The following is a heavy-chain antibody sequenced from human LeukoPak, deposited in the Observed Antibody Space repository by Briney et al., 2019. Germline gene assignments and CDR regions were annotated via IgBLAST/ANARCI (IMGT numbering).Heavy chain of an antibody. CDR1: GFTFSTYE. V-gene: IGHV3-48*03. J-gene: IGHJ6*02. D-gene: IGHD2-15*01. Sequence: GGSLRLSCAASGFTFSTYEMKWVRQAPGKGLEWVSYISSSGRNSYYADSVKGRFTISRDNAKNSLYLQMNSLRAEDTAVYYCASTPPSYYYGMDVWGQGTTVTVSS. CDR3: ASTPPSYYYGMDV. CDR2: ISSSGRNS.